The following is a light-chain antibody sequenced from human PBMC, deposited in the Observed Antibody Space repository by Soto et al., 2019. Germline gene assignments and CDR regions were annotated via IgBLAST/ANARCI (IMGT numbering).Light chain of an antibody. CDR3: QQYGDSPRS. CDR1: QSVSSNY. J-gene: IGKJ1*01. V-gene: IGKV3-20*01. CDR2: GAS. Sequence: DIVSTQSRVTLSFSPGERATVTFSSSQSVSSNYLAWYQQKPGQAPRLLIYGASSRATGIPDRFSGSGSGTDFTLTISRLEPEDFAVYYCQQYGDSPRSFGQGTKVDI.